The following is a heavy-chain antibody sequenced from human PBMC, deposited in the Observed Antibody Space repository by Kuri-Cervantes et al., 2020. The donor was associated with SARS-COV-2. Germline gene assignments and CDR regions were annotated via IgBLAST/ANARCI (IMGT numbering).Heavy chain of an antibody. D-gene: IGHD5-12*01. CDR3: ARGDTWLRLNWNWFDP. Sequence: GGSLRLSCAASGFTFSSYAMHWVRQAPGKGLEWVAVISYDGSNKYYADSVKGRFTISRDNSKNTLYLQMNSLRAEDTAVYYCARGDTWLRLNWNWFDPWGQGTLVTVSS. J-gene: IGHJ5*02. CDR2: ISYDGSNK. CDR1: GFTFSSYA. V-gene: IGHV3-30-3*01.